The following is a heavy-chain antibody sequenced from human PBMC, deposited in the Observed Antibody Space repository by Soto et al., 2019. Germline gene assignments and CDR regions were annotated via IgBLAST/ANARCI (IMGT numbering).Heavy chain of an antibody. J-gene: IGHJ4*02. CDR3: AREGYGTFDY. V-gene: IGHV4-31*03. CDR1: GGSISSGGYY. CDR2: IYYSGST. Sequence: PSETLSLTCTVSGGSISSGGYYWSWIRQHPGKGLEWIGYIYYSGSTYYNPSLKSRVTISVDTSKNQFSLKLSSVTAADTAVYYCAREGYGTFDYWGQGTPLTVSS. D-gene: IGHD5-18*01.